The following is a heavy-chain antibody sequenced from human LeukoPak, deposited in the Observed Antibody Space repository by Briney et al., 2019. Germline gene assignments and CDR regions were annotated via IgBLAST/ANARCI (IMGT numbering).Heavy chain of an antibody. V-gene: IGHV4-4*07. CDR3: ARVGSGYYEYYFDY. CDR1: GGSISSYY. D-gene: IGHD3-3*01. CDR2: ICTSGST. J-gene: IGHJ4*02. Sequence: PSETLSLTCTVSGGSISSYYWSWIRQPAGKGLEWIGRICTSGSTNYNPSLKSRVTMSVDTSKNQFSLKLSSVTAADTAVYYCARVGSGYYEYYFDYWGQGTLVTVSS.